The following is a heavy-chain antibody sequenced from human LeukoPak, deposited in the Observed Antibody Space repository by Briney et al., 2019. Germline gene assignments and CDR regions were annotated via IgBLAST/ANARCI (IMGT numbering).Heavy chain of an antibody. Sequence: SETLSLTCTVSGGSISSGGYYWSWIRQHPGKGLEWIGYIHHSGSTYYNPSLKSRLIISLDTSKNQFSPKLNSVTAADTAVYYCANYGSGSYRFDPWGQGTLVTVSS. V-gene: IGHV4-31*03. D-gene: IGHD3-10*01. CDR1: GGSISSGGYY. CDR2: IHHSGST. J-gene: IGHJ5*02. CDR3: ANYGSGSYRFDP.